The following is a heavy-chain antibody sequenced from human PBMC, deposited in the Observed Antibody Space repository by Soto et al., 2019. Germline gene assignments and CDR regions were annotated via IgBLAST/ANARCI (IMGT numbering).Heavy chain of an antibody. D-gene: IGHD4-17*01. V-gene: IGHV4-61*01. CDR3: ARTTAVPNTLRSRYFFDY. CDR1: GGSVSNKTYY. J-gene: IGHJ4*02. CDR2: VYYSGTT. Sequence: SETLSLTCFVSGGSVSNKTYYWSWIRQPPGKRLEWIGYVYYSGTTNYNPSLKSRVTISVDLSKNQFSLRLSSVTTADTALYYCARTTAVPNTLRSRYFFDYRGQGTLVTVSS.